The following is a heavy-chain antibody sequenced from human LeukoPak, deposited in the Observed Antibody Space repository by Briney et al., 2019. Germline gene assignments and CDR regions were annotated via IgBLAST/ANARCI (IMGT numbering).Heavy chain of an antibody. D-gene: IGHD3/OR15-3a*01. J-gene: IGHJ4*02. CDR3: ARGSFGPGRPVY. Sequence: PGGSLRLSCAASRFTFSDYFMSWIRQAPGKGLQWVSYISSDGSIIKYADSVKGRLTISRDNAKNSLYLQMKSLRAEDTAVYYCARGSFGPGRPVYWGQGTLVTVSS. CDR1: RFTFSDYF. V-gene: IGHV3-11*01. CDR2: ISSDGSII.